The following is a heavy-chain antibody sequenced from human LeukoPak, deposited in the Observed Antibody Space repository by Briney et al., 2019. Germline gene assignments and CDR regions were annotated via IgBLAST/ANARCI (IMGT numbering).Heavy chain of an antibody. CDR3: ARDNMFHLDY. Sequence: PGGSLRLSCAASGFTISNHWMTWVRQAPGKGLEWVANIKQDGSDKNHVDSVKGRFTISRDNAKNSLYLQMNSLRAEDTAVYYCARDNMFHLDYWGQGTLVTVSS. CDR2: IKQDGSDK. J-gene: IGHJ4*02. V-gene: IGHV3-7*01. D-gene: IGHD3-10*02. CDR1: GFTISNHW.